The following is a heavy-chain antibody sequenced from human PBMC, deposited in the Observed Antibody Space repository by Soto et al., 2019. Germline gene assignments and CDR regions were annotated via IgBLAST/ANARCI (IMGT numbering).Heavy chain of an antibody. CDR3: ASRPLGYCSSTRCRGYWFDP. J-gene: IGHJ5*02. D-gene: IGHD2-2*01. CDR1: GGSFSGYY. V-gene: IGHV4-34*01. Sequence: SETLSLTCAVYGGSFSGYYWSWIRQPPGKGLEWIGEINHSGSTNYNPSLKSRVTISVDTSKNQFSLKLSSVTAADTAVYYCASRPLGYCSSTRCRGYWFDPWGQGTLVTVSS. CDR2: INHSGST.